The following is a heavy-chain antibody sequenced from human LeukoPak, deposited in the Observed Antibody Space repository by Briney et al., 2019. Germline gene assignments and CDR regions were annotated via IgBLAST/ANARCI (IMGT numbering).Heavy chain of an antibody. V-gene: IGHV3-21*01. Sequence: GGSLRLSCAASGFTFSSYSMTWVRQAPGKGLEWVSSISSSSSYIYYADSVKGRFTISRDNAKNSLYLQMNSLRAEDTAVYSGARGYDYDSSGYYYAFDIWGQGTMVTASS. D-gene: IGHD3-22*01. J-gene: IGHJ3*02. CDR1: GFTFSSYS. CDR3: ARGYDYDSSGYYYAFDI. CDR2: ISSSSSYI.